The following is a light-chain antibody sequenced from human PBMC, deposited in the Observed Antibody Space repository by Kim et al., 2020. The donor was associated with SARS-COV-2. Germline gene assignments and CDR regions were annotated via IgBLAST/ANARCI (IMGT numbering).Light chain of an antibody. CDR2: DVS. CDR3: SSYTSSNTDD. CDR1: SREVGGYNV. J-gene: IGLJ1*01. V-gene: IGLV2-14*03. Sequence: GQSITISCTGTSREVGGYNVGSWDKQNPGKAPKSMIYDVSKRPSGVSNRCSGAKYGKKASLTISGLQAEDEADYYCSSYTSSNTDDFGTGTKVTVL.